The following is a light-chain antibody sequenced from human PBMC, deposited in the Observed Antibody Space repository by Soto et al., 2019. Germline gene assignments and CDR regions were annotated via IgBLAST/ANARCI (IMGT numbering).Light chain of an antibody. V-gene: IGKV1-5*03. CDR1: QRISSW. Sequence: DIQMTQSPSTLSASVGDRVTITCRASQRISSWLAWYQQKPGRAPKLLIYQASSSGIGVPSRFSGSGSGTEFTLTISSLQPDDFATYFCQYYKESSTFGQGTRLEI. CDR2: QAS. CDR3: QYYKESST. J-gene: IGKJ1*01.